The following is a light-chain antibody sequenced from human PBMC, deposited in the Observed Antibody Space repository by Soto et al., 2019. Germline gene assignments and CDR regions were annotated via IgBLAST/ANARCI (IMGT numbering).Light chain of an antibody. CDR1: SSNIGSSF. V-gene: IGLV1-44*01. CDR2: RDN. J-gene: IGLJ2*01. CDR3: SSWDVSLNGVV. Sequence: QSVLPQSPSASGTPGQTVTISCSGSSSNIGSSFVNWYQHVPGTAPKLLIYRDNERLSGFPDRFSASKSVTSASLVISGLQSEDEADYYCSSWDVSLNGVVFGGGTKLTVL.